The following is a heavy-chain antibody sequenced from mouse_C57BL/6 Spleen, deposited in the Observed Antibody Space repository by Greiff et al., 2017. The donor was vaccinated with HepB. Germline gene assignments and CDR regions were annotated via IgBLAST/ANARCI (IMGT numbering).Heavy chain of an antibody. CDR1: GFTFSDYY. V-gene: IGHV5-16*01. Sequence: EVKLVESEGGLVQPGSSMKLSCTASGFTFSDYYIAWVRQVPEKGLEWVANINYDGSSTYYLDSLKSRFIISRDNAKNILYLQMSSLKSEDTATYYCARGGYDYRFDYWGQGTTLTVSS. CDR2: INYDGSST. CDR3: ARGGYDYRFDY. D-gene: IGHD2-4*01. J-gene: IGHJ2*01.